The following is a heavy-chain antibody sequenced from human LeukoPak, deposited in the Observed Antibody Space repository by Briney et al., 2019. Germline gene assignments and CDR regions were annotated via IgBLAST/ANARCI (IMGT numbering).Heavy chain of an antibody. CDR2: MNPNSGNT. CDR3: ARDPPPYGGRTLFDY. CDR1: GYAFTSYD. J-gene: IGHJ4*02. V-gene: IGHV1-8*01. Sequence: ASVKVSCKASGYAFTSYDINWVRQATGQGLEWMGWMNPNSGNTGYAQKFQGRVTMTRNTSISTAYMELSSLRSEDTAVYYCARDPPPYGGRTLFDYWGQGTLVTVSS. D-gene: IGHD4-23*01.